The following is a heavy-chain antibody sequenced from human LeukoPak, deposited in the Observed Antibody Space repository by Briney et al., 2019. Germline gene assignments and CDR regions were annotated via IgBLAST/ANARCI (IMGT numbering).Heavy chain of an antibody. D-gene: IGHD1-7*01. CDR3: ARVEGVELRDLDFDY. V-gene: IGHV1-2*02. CDR1: GYTFTGYY. CDR2: INPNSGGT. J-gene: IGHJ4*02. Sequence: ASVKVCCKASGYTFTGYYMHWVRQAPGQGLEWMGWINPNSGGTNYAQKFQGRVTMTRDTSISTAYMELSRLRSDDTAVYYCARVEGVELRDLDFDYWGQGTLVTVSS.